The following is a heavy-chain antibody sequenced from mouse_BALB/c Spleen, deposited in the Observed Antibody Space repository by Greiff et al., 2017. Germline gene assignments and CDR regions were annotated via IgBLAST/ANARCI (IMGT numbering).Heavy chain of an antibody. Sequence: EVQLQQSGTVLARPGASVKMSCKASGYTFTSYWMHWVKQRPGQGLEWIGAIYPGNSDTSYNQKFKGKAKLTAVTSTSTAYMELSSLTNEDSAVYYCTKGFTTVVARDYFDYWGQGTTLTVSS. CDR2: IYPGNSDT. J-gene: IGHJ2*01. CDR1: GYTFTSYW. D-gene: IGHD1-1*01. V-gene: IGHV1-5*01. CDR3: TKGFTTVVARDYFDY.